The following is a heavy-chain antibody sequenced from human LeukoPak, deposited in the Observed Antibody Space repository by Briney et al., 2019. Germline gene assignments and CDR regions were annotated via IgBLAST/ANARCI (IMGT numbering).Heavy chain of an antibody. CDR1: GFTFSSYG. D-gene: IGHD3-10*01. J-gene: IGHJ4*02. Sequence: GGSLRLSCAASGFTFSSYGMSWVRQAPGKGLEWVSAISGSGGSTYYADSVKGRFTISRDNSKNTLYLQMNSLRAEDTAVYYCAKDTSRGGGSAFDYWGQGTLVTVSS. CDR3: AKDTSRGGGSAFDY. CDR2: ISGSGGST. V-gene: IGHV3-23*01.